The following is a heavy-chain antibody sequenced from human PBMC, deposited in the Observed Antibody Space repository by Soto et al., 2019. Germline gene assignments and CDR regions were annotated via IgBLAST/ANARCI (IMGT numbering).Heavy chain of an antibody. Sequence: SETLSLTCAVYWGSFSGYYWNWLRQPPWKGLEWIGKSNHSGSTNYNPSLKSRVTISVDTSKNQFSLKLSSVTAADTAVYYCARGGKQLVLVARRPRGYGMDVWGQGTTVTVS. J-gene: IGHJ6*02. CDR1: WGSFSGYY. V-gene: IGHV4-34*01. CDR2: SNHSGST. D-gene: IGHD6-6*01. CDR3: ARGGKQLVLVARRPRGYGMDV.